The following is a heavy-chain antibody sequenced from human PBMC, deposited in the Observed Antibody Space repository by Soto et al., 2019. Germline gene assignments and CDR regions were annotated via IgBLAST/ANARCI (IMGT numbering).Heavy chain of an antibody. CDR2: INPNSGNT. J-gene: IGHJ6*02. Sequence: QVQLVQSGAEVKKPGASVKVSCKPSGDTFTSHDINWVRQATGQGPEWLGWINPNSGNTGYGQRFQGRLTMTRNTAITTVHMELSSLRSEDKTCYYCGGGYAMGVWGQGTTVTVSS. CDR3: GGGYAMGV. V-gene: IGHV1-8*01. CDR1: GDTFTSHD.